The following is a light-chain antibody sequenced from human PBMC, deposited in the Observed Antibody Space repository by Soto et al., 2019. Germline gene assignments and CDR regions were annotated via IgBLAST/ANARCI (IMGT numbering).Light chain of an antibody. V-gene: IGLV2-14*01. CDR1: SSEVGGYNY. CDR2: EVS. J-gene: IGLJ3*02. CDR3: SSYARSSTWV. Sequence: QSALTQPASVSGSPGQAITISCTGTSSEVGGYNYVSWYQHHPGKAPKLMIYEVSNRPSGVSNRFSGSKSGNTASLTISGLQAEDEADYYCSSYARSSTWVFGGGTKLAVL.